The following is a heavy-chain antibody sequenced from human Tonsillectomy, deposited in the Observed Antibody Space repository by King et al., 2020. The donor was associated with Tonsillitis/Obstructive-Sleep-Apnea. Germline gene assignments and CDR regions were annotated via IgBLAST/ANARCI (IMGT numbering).Heavy chain of an antibody. CDR1: GFSFSSSA. J-gene: IGHJ4*02. V-gene: IGHV3-23*04. D-gene: IGHD5/OR15-5a*01. CDR3: AKDGRSTTPGY. CDR2: VSGRGGST. Sequence: DVQLVESGGGLVQPGGSLRLSCAASGFSFSSSAMSWVRQAPWKGLEWVSTVSGRGGSTYYADSVKGRFTVSRDNSKDTLYLQMNSLRAEDTALYFCAKDGRSTTPGYWGQGTLVTVSS.